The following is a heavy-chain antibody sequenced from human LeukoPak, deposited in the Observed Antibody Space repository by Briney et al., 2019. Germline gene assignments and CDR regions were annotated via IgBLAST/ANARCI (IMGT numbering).Heavy chain of an antibody. Sequence: PSETLSLTCGVSGGSVSGSDWWTWVRQPPGKGLEWIGEIYHSGNTNYNPSLKSRVTISIDKSKNQFSLKLSPVTAADTAIYYCARTYNWNVPFDSWGQGTLVIVSS. CDR1: GGSVSGSDW. D-gene: IGHD1-20*01. CDR2: IYHSGNT. V-gene: IGHV4-4*02. J-gene: IGHJ4*02. CDR3: ARTYNWNVPFDS.